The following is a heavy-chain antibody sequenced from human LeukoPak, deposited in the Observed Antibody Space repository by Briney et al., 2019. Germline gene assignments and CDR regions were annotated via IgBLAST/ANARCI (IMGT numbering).Heavy chain of an antibody. Sequence: SETLSLTCGVHDGSFRGYYWNWIRQPPGKGLEWVGEINHNGVTNYNPSLKSRVTISLDTPKNQVSLKLRSVTAADTAVYYCARGRDIKYYDYIWGNDRYCNVFDIWGQGTMAVVS. CDR3: ARGRDIKYYDYIWGNDRYCNVFDI. V-gene: IGHV4-34*01. J-gene: IGHJ3*02. CDR1: DGSFRGYY. CDR2: INHNGVT. D-gene: IGHD3-16*02.